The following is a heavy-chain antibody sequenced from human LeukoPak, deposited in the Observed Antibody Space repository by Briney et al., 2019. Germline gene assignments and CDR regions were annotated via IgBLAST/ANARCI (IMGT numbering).Heavy chain of an antibody. CDR2: IYHSGST. J-gene: IGHJ4*02. CDR1: GGSISSGGYH. V-gene: IGHV4-30-2*01. Sequence: SETLSLTCTVSGGSISSGGYHWSWIRQPPGKGLEWIGYIYHSGSTYYNPSLKSRVTISVDTSKNQFSLKLSSVTAADTAVYYCARDLAGNYYDSSGYSNWGQGTLVTVSS. CDR3: ARDLAGNYYDSSGYSN. D-gene: IGHD3-22*01.